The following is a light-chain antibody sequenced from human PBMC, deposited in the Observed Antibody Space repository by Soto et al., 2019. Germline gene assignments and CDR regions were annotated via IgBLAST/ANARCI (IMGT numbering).Light chain of an antibody. J-gene: IGKJ1*01. V-gene: IGKV3-15*01. CDR2: GAS. CDR3: QQYDSSPKT. CDR1: QSVYNN. Sequence: EIVMTQSPATLSVSPGERATLSCRASQSVYNNLAWYQQKPGQAPRLLIYGASTRATGIPARFSGSGSGTDFTLTISRLEPEDFAVYYCQQYDSSPKTFGQGTKVDI.